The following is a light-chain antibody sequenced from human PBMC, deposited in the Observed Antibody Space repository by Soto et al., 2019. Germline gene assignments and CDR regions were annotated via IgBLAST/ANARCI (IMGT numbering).Light chain of an antibody. V-gene: IGKV1-5*01. CDR2: DAS. CDR1: QGVGGW. CDR3: QQYNSYSGT. J-gene: IGKJ1*01. Sequence: IQMTQSPSSLSASVGDRVTMTCLASQGVGGWLAWYQQKPGKVPKLLIYDASSLESGVPSRFSGSGSGTEFTLTIRSLQPDDFATYYCQQYNSYSGTFGQGTKVDIK.